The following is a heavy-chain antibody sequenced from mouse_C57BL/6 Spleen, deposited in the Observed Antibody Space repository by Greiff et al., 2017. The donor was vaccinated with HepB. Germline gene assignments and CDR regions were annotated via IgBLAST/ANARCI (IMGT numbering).Heavy chain of an antibody. Sequence: VQLQQSGAELVRPGASVTLSCKASGYTFTDYEMHWVKQTPVHGLEWIGAIDPETGGTAYNQKFKGKAILTADKSSSTAYMELRSLTSEDSAVYYCTRSRRQLGHYYAMAYWGQGTSVTVSS. J-gene: IGHJ4*01. D-gene: IGHD4-1*02. CDR3: TRSRRQLGHYYAMAY. V-gene: IGHV1-15*01. CDR1: GYTFTDYE. CDR2: IDPETGGT.